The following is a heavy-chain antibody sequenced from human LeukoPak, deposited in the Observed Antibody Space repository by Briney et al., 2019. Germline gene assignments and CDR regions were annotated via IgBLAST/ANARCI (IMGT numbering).Heavy chain of an antibody. CDR2: IYYSGST. V-gene: IGHV4-39*07. J-gene: IGHJ3*02. Sequence: SETLSLTCTVSGGSISSSSYYWGWIRQPPGKGLEWIGSIYYSGSTYYNPSLKSRVTISVDTSKNQFSLKLSSVTAADTAVYYCAGELDGSDTDAFDIWGQGTMVTVSS. CDR1: GGSISSSSYY. CDR3: AGELDGSDTDAFDI. D-gene: IGHD3-10*01.